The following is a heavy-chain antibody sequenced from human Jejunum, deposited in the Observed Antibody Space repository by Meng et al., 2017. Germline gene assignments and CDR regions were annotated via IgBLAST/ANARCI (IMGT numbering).Heavy chain of an antibody. CDR1: GFTFSNYA. D-gene: IGHD2-21*02. V-gene: IGHV3-30*04. J-gene: IGHJ4*02. CDR2: ISFDGNND. Sequence: GESLKISCAASGFTFSNYAMHWVRQAPGKGPEWVAVISFDGNNDYHADSVKCRLTISRDNSKNTLYLQMNSLRGEDTAVYYCARGLDFYCGADCSLGYFDYWGQGTLVTVSS. CDR3: ARGLDFYCGADCSLGYFDY.